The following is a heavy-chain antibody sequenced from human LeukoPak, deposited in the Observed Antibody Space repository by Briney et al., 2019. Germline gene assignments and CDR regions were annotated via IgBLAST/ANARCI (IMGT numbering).Heavy chain of an antibody. D-gene: IGHD2-8*02. Sequence: TGVSLRLSCAASGFTFSRNAMHWVRQGPGKGLEWVSYIAHNGSNKYYADSVKGRFTISRDNSKRTLYLQMNSLRADDTAVYYCAKDGSWSCTDWGQGTLVTVSS. CDR1: GFTFSRNA. V-gene: IGHV3-30*02. CDR3: AKDGSWSCTD. CDR2: IAHNGSNK. J-gene: IGHJ4*02.